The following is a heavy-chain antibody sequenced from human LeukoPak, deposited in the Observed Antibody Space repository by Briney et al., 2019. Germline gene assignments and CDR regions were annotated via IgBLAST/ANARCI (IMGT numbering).Heavy chain of an antibody. CDR2: IYYTGST. J-gene: IGHJ4*02. D-gene: IGHD3-10*01. Sequence: SEPLSLTCTVSGGSISSYYWSWLRQPPGKGLEWIGYIYYTGSTDYNPSLKSRVTISLDTSKHQFSLRLTSVTAADTAMYYCARGAFDSGSYQYFFDYWGQGTLVTVSS. CDR1: GGSISSYY. CDR3: ARGAFDSGSYQYFFDY. V-gene: IGHV4-59*01.